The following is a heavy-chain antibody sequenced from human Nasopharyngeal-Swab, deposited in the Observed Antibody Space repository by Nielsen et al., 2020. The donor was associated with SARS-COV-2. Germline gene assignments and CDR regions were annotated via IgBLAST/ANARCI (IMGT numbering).Heavy chain of an antibody. Sequence: SETLSLTCTVSGGSISSGSYYWSWIRQPAGKGLEWIGRIYTSGSTNYNPSLKSRVTISVDTSKNQFPLKLSSVTAADTAVYYCARGSRGYYFDYWGQGTLVTVSS. CDR2: IYTSGST. D-gene: IGHD2-15*01. J-gene: IGHJ4*02. V-gene: IGHV4-61*02. CDR1: GGSISSGSYY. CDR3: ARGSRGYYFDY.